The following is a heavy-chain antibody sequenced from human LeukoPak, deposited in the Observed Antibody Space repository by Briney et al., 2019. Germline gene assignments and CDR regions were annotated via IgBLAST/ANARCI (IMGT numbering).Heavy chain of an antibody. CDR3: TREQDREAAATVVGDY. D-gene: IGHD4-23*01. J-gene: IGHJ4*02. CDR2: ISTGTYI. Sequence: GGSLRLSCAASGVTFSSYAMSWVRQAPGKGLEWISHISTGTYIAYTDSVKGRFTISRDNAKNSLYLQMNSLRAEDTAVYYCTREQDREAAATVVGDYWGQGTLVTVSS. CDR1: GVTFSSYA. V-gene: IGHV3-21*05.